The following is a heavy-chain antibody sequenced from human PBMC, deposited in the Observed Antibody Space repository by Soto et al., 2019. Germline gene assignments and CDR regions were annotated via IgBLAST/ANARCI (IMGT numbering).Heavy chain of an antibody. CDR2: ISAYNGNT. V-gene: IGHV1-18*01. CDR1: GYTFTSYG. D-gene: IGHD2-2*03. J-gene: IGHJ6*02. Sequence: QVQLVQSGAEVKKPGASVKVSCKASGYTFTSYGISWVRQAPGQGLEWMGWISAYNGNTNYAQKLQGRVTMTTDTSTSTAYMELRILRSDDTAVYYCARAMDIVLVPAAPGDYYYYGMDVWGQGTTVTVSS. CDR3: ARAMDIVLVPAAPGDYYYYGMDV.